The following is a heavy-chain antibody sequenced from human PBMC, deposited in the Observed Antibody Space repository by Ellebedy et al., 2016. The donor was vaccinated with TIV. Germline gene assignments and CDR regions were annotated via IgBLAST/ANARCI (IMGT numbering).Heavy chain of an antibody. V-gene: IGHV1-46*01. Sequence: AASVKVSCKASGNTFTSYSIYWVRRAPGRGLEWMGIINTTNGSTMYAQKFRGRVTVTSDTFTNTVYMELSSLTSEDTAVYFCATTEYSRTWSFDYWGQGTLVTVSS. D-gene: IGHD6-13*01. J-gene: IGHJ4*02. CDR2: INTTNGST. CDR3: ATTEYSRTWSFDY. CDR1: GNTFTSYS.